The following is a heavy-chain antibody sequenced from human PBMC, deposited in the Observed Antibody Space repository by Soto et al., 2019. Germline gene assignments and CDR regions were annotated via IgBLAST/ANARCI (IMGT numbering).Heavy chain of an antibody. V-gene: IGHV3-33*01. Sequence: PGGSLRLSCAASGFTFRSYGMHWVRQAPGKGLEWVAVIWYDGSNKYYADSVKGRFTISRDNSKNTLYLQMNSLRAEDTAVYYCARDSFWSGYSFDYWGQGTLVTVSS. CDR1: GFTFRSYG. J-gene: IGHJ4*02. CDR3: ARDSFWSGYSFDY. D-gene: IGHD3-3*01. CDR2: IWYDGSNK.